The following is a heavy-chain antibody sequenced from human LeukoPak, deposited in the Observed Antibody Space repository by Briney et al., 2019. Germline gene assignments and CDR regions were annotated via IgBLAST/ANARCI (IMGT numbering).Heavy chain of an antibody. CDR1: GFTFSNYG. D-gene: IGHD2-21*02. CDR2: IWYDGSNK. V-gene: IGHV3-33*01. Sequence: GGSLRLSCAAPGFTFSNYGMHRVRQAPGKGLEWVAVIWYDGSNKYYADSVKGRFTISRDNSKNTLYLQMNSLRAEDTAVHYCARDPCGGDCYAFDIWGQGTMVTVSS. J-gene: IGHJ3*02. CDR3: ARDPCGGDCYAFDI.